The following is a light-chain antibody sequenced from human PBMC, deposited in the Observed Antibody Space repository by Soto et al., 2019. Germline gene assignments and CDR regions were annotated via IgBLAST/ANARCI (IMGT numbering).Light chain of an antibody. Sequence: DIQMTQSPSSLSASVGERVIITCRASETITRYLNWYQSKPGKAPRLLISAASSLESGVPSRFSGSYSGTDFTLTISSLQPEDFATYYCQQSYSTLLTFGGGTKVEIK. CDR1: ETITRY. J-gene: IGKJ4*01. CDR2: AAS. CDR3: QQSYSTLLT. V-gene: IGKV1-39*01.